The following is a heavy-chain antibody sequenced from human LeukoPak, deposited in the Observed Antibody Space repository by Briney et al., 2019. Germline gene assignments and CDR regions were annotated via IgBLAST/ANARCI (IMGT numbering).Heavy chain of an antibody. CDR2: IIPIFGTA. J-gene: IGHJ4*02. CDR1: GGTFSSYA. Sequence: SVKVSCKASGGTFSSYAISWVRQAPGQGLEWMGGIIPIFGTANYAQKFQGRVTITADESTSTAYMELSSLRSEDTAVYYCARAGDSGSYGSDYWGQGTLVTVSS. CDR3: ARAGDSGSYGSDY. D-gene: IGHD1-26*01. V-gene: IGHV1-69*13.